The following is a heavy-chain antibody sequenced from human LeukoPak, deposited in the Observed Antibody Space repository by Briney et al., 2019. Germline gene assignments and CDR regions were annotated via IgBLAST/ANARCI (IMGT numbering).Heavy chain of an antibody. CDR1: GSTVSSNY. CDR3: ARANYGAVDYFDY. Sequence: PGGSLRLSCAASGSTVSSNYMSWVRQAPGKGLEWVSVIYSGGSTYYADSVKGRFTISRDNSKNTLYLQMNSLRAEDTAVYYCARANYGAVDYFDYWGQGTLVTVSS. D-gene: IGHD4-17*01. CDR2: IYSGGST. V-gene: IGHV3-66*02. J-gene: IGHJ4*02.